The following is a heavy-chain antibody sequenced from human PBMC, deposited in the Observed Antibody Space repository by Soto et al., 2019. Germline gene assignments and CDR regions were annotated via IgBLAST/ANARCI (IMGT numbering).Heavy chain of an antibody. CDR1: GFTFSSYA. Sequence: QVQLVESGGGVVQPGRSLRLSCAASGFTFSSYAMHWVRQAPGKGLEWVAVISYDGSNKYYADSVKGRFTISRDNSKNTLYLQMNSLRAEDTAVYYCAREKREQWLSTFDYWGQGNLVTVSS. D-gene: IGHD6-19*01. V-gene: IGHV3-30-3*01. CDR3: AREKREQWLSTFDY. CDR2: ISYDGSNK. J-gene: IGHJ4*02.